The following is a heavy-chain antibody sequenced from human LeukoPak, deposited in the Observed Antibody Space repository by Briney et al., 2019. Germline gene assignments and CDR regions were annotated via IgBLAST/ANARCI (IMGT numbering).Heavy chain of an antibody. D-gene: IGHD6-19*01. V-gene: IGHV3-33*01. CDR1: GFTFSSYG. J-gene: IGHJ6*02. CDR2: IWYDGSNK. Sequence: HSGGSLRLSCAASGFTFSSYGMHWVRQAPGKGLEWVAVIWYDGSNKYYADSVKGRFTISRDNSKNTLYLQMNSLRAEDTAVYYCARIRGGAVAENYYYYYGMDVWGQGTTVTVSS. CDR3: ARIRGGAVAENYYYYYGMDV.